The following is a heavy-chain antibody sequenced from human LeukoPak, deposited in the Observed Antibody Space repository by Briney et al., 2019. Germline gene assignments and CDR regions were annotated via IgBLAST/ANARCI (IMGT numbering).Heavy chain of an antibody. J-gene: IGHJ3*02. CDR2: ISGNTDTT. Sequence: PGGSLRLSCAASGFTFSSYAMSWVRQAPGKGLEWVSAISGNTDTTYYADSVKGRFTISRDNTKNSLYLQMNSLRAEDTAVYYCAKARYSGYAFDAFDMWGQGTMVSVSS. CDR3: AKARYSGYAFDAFDM. V-gene: IGHV3-23*01. CDR1: GFTFSSYA. D-gene: IGHD5-12*01.